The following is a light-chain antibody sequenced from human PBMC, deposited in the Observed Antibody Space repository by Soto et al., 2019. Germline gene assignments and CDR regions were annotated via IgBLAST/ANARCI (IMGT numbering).Light chain of an antibody. J-gene: IGKJ5*01. V-gene: IGKV1-39*01. CDR3: QQTSNAPWT. CDR1: QSISSY. Sequence: DIQMTQSPSSLSASVGDRVTITCRASQSISSYLNWYQQKPGKAPKLLIYAASSLQSGVPSRFSGSGSGTDFTLTISSLQPEDFATYYCQQTSNAPWTFGQGTRLEI. CDR2: AAS.